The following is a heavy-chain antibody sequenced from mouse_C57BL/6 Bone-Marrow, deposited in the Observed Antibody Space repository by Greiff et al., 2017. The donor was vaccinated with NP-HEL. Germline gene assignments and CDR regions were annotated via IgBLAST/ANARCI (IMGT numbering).Heavy chain of an antibody. V-gene: IGHV5-4*03. J-gene: IGHJ2*01. CDR1: GFTFSSYA. CDR2: ISDGGSYT. D-gene: IGHD2-4*01. Sequence: EVKLVESGGGLVKPGGSLKLSCAASGFTFSSYAMSWVRQTPEKRLEWVATISDGGSYTYYPDNVKGRFTISRDNAKNNLYLQMSHLKSEDTAMYYCARVLGLRRRGHYFDYWGQGTTLTVSS. CDR3: ARVLGLRRRGHYFDY.